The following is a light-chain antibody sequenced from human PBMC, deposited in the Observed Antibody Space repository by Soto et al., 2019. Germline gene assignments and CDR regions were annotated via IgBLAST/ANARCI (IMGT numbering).Light chain of an antibody. CDR3: LQYNNYTST. CDR2: TAS. Sequence: DIQMTQSLSVMSASVGDRVTITCRTSQDISNQLAWFRQKPGKVPKCLIYTASSLQSGVPSRFRVSGSGTEFPLTISSLHAEDFATYYCLQYNNYTSTFGPGTTVDTK. J-gene: IGKJ3*01. V-gene: IGKV1-17*03. CDR1: QDISNQ.